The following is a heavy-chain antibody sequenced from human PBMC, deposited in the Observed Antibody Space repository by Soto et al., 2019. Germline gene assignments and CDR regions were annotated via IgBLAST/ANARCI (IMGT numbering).Heavy chain of an antibody. J-gene: IGHJ4*02. CDR2: INASGGST. V-gene: IGHV1-46*03. Sequence: GASVKVSCKASGYTFTSYAMHWVRQAPGQRLEWMGIINASGGSTRYAQKFQGRVTVTRDTSTSTVYMELSSLRSEDTAVYYCAREDTRHFDYWGQGTLVTVSS. CDR1: GYTFTSYA. CDR3: AREDTRHFDY.